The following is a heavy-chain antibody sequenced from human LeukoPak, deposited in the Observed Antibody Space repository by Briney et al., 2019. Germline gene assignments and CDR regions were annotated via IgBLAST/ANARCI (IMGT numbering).Heavy chain of an antibody. CDR1: GYTFSSYS. Sequence: PGGSLRLSCAASGYTFSSYSMNWVRQAPGKGLEGVSYISSRRGNIYYADSEEGRFTISRDNAKNSLYLQMNSLRDEDTAVYFCARGNWAFDYWGQGTLVTVAS. CDR3: ARGNWAFDY. V-gene: IGHV3-48*02. D-gene: IGHD7-27*01. CDR2: ISSRRGNI. J-gene: IGHJ4*02.